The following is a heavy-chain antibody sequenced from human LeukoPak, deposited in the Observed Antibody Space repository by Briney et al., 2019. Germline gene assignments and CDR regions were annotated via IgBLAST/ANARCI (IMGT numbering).Heavy chain of an antibody. CDR3: ARDRSYNWKVFAFDI. J-gene: IGHJ3*02. D-gene: IGHD1-1*01. V-gene: IGHV4-31*03. Sequence: SETLSLTCTVSGGSMSSGGYYWSWTRQHPGKGLEWIGYIYYSGSTYYNPSLKSRVTISVDTSKNQFSLKLSSVTAADTAVYYCARDRSYNWKVFAFDIWGQGTMVTVSS. CDR2: IYYSGST. CDR1: GGSMSSGGYY.